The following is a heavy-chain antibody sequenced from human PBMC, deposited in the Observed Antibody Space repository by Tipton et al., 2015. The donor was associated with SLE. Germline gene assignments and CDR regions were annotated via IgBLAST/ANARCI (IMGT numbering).Heavy chain of an antibody. CDR2: FSHTEAT. CDR1: GGSISSYY. J-gene: IGHJ3*02. CDR3: ARSRDEYGSGNYWDAFEI. V-gene: IGHV4-59*01. D-gene: IGHD4-17*01. Sequence: TLSLTCTVSGGSISSYYWSWIRQPPGKGLEWIGSFSHTEATKYNPSLRSRVTISGDTSKNQFSLRLSSVSAADTATYYCARSRDEYGSGNYWDAFEIWGQGTTVIVSS.